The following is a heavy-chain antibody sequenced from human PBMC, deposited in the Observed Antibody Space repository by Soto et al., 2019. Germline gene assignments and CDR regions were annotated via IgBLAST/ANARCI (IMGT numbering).Heavy chain of an antibody. CDR1: GGSISSYY. V-gene: IGHV4-59*01. Sequence: PSETLSLTCTVSGGSISSYYWSWIRQPPGKGLEWIGYIYYSGSTNYNPSLKSRVTISVDTSKNQFSLKLSSVTAADTAVYYCARGPGDYYYYMDVWGKGTKVTVSS. J-gene: IGHJ6*03. CDR2: IYYSGST. CDR3: ARGPGDYYYYMDV.